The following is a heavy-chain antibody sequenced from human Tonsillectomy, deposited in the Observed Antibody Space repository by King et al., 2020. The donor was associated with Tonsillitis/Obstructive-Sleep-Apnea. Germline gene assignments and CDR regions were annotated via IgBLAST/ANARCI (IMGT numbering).Heavy chain of an antibody. J-gene: IGHJ5*02. V-gene: IGHV4-31*03. D-gene: IGHD2-2*01. Sequence: VQLQESGPGLVKPSQTLSLTCTVSGGSISSGAYYWSWIRQHPGKGLEWIGYIYYRGSTYYNPSLKSRVTISVDTSKNQFSLKLSSVTAADTAVYYCAVGGDIVVVPAALSPNWFDPWGQGTLVTVSS. CDR2: IYYRGST. CDR1: GGSISSGAYY. CDR3: AVGGDIVVVPAALSPNWFDP.